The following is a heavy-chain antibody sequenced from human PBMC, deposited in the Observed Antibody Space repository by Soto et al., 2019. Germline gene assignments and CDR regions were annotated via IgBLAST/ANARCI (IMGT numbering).Heavy chain of an antibody. V-gene: IGHV1-69*06. D-gene: IGHD6-13*01. CDR2: IIPIFGTA. CDR1: GGTFSSYA. Sequence: SVKVSCKASGGTFSSYAISWVRQAPGQGLEWMGGIIPIFGTANYAQKFQGRVTITADKSTSTAYMELSSLRSEDTAVYYCARVGTIAAAGRTEYWGQGTLVTVSS. CDR3: ARVGTIAAAGRTEY. J-gene: IGHJ4*02.